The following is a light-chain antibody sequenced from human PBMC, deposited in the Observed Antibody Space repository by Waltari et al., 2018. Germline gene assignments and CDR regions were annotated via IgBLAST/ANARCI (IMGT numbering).Light chain of an antibody. CDR3: QKYDFLPAT. CDR1: QGVGKY. CDR2: HAS. J-gene: IGKJ1*01. V-gene: IGKV3-20*01. Sequence: EIVLPQSTGTLSLSPGERVTLSCRASQGVGKYLAWYQQRPGQAPRLLLYHASIRATGIPDRFSGSGSGTDFSLTISRLEPEDFAVYYCQKYDFLPATFGQGTTVEIK.